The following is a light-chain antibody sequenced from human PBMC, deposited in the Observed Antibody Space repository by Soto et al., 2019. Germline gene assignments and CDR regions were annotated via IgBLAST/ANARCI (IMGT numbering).Light chain of an antibody. Sequence: QSVLTQPPSVSAAPGQKVTISCSGSNSNIGSDYVSWYQQLPGTATELLIYDNNNRPSGIPDRFSGSKSGTSATLGITGVQTGDEADYYCGTWDLSLSAGVFGGGTKLTVL. CDR1: NSNIGSDY. J-gene: IGLJ2*01. CDR3: GTWDLSLSAGV. CDR2: DNN. V-gene: IGLV1-51*01.